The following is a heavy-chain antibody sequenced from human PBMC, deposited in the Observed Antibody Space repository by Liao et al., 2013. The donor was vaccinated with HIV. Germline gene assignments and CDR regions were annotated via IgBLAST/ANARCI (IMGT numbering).Heavy chain of an antibody. CDR3: ARGGGSYCDY. CDR1: GGSISGYY. Sequence: QVQLQESGPGLVKPSETLSLTCTVSGGSISGYYWSWIRQPPGKGLEWIGYIHYSGTTNYNPSLKSRVTISVDTSKNQFSLKLSSVTAADTAVYYCARGGGSYCDYWGQGTLVTVSS. J-gene: IGHJ4*02. D-gene: IGHD1-26*01. V-gene: IGHV4-59*12. CDR2: IHYSGTT.